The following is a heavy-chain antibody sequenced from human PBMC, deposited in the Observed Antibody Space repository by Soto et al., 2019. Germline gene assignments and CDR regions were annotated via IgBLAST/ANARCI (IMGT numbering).Heavy chain of an antibody. CDR1: GDSVSSNSAA. J-gene: IGHJ4*02. V-gene: IGHV6-1*01. D-gene: IGHD5-12*01. CDR3: ARGEEYSGYGNGDSFDY. CDR2: TYYRSKWYN. Sequence: SQTLSLTCAISGDSVSSNSAAWNWIRQSPSRGLEWLGRTYYRSKWYNDYAVSVKSRITINPDTSKNQFSLQLSSVTAADTAVYYCARGEEYSGYGNGDSFDYWGQGTLVTVSS.